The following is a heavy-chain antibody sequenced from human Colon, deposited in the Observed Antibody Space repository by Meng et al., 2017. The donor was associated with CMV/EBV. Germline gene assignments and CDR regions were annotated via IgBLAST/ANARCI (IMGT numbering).Heavy chain of an antibody. Sequence: GESLKISCAASGFTFSAYGVHWVRQAPGKGLEWVAFIRYDGINKYYADSVKGRFTISRDNSKNTLHLQMDSLRAEDTAVYYCASTGPLYGLYFCYWGQGTLVTVSS. CDR3: ASTGPLYGLYFCY. D-gene: IGHD2-8*01. CDR1: GFTFSAYG. J-gene: IGHJ4*02. CDR2: IRYDGINK. V-gene: IGHV3-30*02.